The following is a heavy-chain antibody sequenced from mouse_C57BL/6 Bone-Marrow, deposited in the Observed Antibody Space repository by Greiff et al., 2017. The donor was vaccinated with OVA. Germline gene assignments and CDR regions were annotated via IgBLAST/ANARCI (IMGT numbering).Heavy chain of an antibody. J-gene: IGHJ2*01. D-gene: IGHD1-3*01. CDR2: IDPSDSYT. V-gene: IGHV1-50*01. CDR3: ARPSGYYFDY. Sequence: QVQLQQPGAELVKPGASVKLSCKASGYTFTSYWMQWVKQRPGQGLEWIGEIDPSDSYTNYNQKFKGKATLTVDTSSSTAYMQLSSLTSEDSAVYYCARPSGYYFDYWGQGTTLTVSS. CDR1: GYTFTSYW.